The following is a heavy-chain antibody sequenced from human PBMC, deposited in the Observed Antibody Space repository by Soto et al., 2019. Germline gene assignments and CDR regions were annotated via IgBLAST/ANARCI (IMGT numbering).Heavy chain of an antibody. J-gene: IGHJ5*02. D-gene: IGHD4-17*01. Sequence: QVQLQESGPGLVKPSQTLSLTCTVSGGSISSGGYYWSWIRQHPGKGLEWIGYIYYSGSTYYNPSLKGRVTISVDTSKNQFSLKLSSVTAADTAVYYCARDGPDGDYEGRWFDPWGQGTLVTVSS. CDR3: ARDGPDGDYEGRWFDP. CDR1: GGSISSGGYY. CDR2: IYYSGST. V-gene: IGHV4-31*03.